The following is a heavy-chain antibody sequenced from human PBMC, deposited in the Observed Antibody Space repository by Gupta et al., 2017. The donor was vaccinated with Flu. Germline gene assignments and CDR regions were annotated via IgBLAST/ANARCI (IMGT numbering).Heavy chain of an antibody. CDR2: ISSSGSTI. Sequence: GLTFSSDEMNGVRQAPGKGLEWVSYISSSGSTIYYADSVKGRFTISRDNAKNSLYLQMNSLRAEDTAVYYCARGMGGFDYWGQGTLVTVSS. CDR3: ARGMGGFDY. D-gene: IGHD3-16*01. J-gene: IGHJ4*02. V-gene: IGHV3-48*03. CDR1: GLTFSSDE.